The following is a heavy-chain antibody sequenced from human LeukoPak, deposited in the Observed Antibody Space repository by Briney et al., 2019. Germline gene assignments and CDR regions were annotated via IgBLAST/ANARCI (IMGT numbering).Heavy chain of an antibody. Sequence: SETLSLTCTVSGGSISTSNYYWGWIRQPPGKGLEWIGNIFYSGSTYYSPSLKSRVTISLDTSRNQFSLKLTSVTAADTAVYYCARGVTPFDYWGQGTLVTVSS. V-gene: IGHV4-39*07. CDR1: GGSISTSNYY. CDR2: IFYSGST. CDR3: ARGVTPFDY. D-gene: IGHD2-21*02. J-gene: IGHJ4*02.